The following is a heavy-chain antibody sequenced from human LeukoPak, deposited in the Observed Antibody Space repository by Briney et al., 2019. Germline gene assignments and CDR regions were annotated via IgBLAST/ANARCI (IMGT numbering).Heavy chain of an antibody. J-gene: IGHJ5*02. Sequence: KPSETLSLTCTVSGGSISSYYWTWIRQPPGKGREGSGYIYYSGNTNYNPSLKTRVTISVDTSKNQFSLRLNSVTAADTAIYYYAKPISGGTWNWFDPWGQGTLVTVSS. D-gene: IGHD2-15*01. CDR1: GGSISSYY. CDR2: IYYSGNT. V-gene: IGHV4-59*01. CDR3: AKPISGGTWNWFDP.